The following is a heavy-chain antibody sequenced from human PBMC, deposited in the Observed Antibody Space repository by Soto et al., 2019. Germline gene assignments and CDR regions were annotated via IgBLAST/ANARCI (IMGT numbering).Heavy chain of an antibody. J-gene: IGHJ3*02. CDR3: ARGERLVWDSREGAFHI. CDR1: GFTFSSYG. Sequence: QVQLVESGGGVVQPGRSLRLSCAASGFTFSSYGMHWVRQAPGKGLEWVAVIWYDGSNKYYADSVKGRFTISRDNSKNTLYLQMNSLRAEDTAVYYCARGERLVWDSREGAFHIWGQGTMVTVSS. V-gene: IGHV3-33*01. CDR2: IWYDGSNK. D-gene: IGHD3-9*01.